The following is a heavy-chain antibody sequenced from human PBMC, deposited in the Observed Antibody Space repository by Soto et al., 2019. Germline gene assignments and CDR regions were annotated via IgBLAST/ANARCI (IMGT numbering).Heavy chain of an antibody. V-gene: IGHV3-23*01. D-gene: IGHD6-13*01. CDR2: ISGSGDTT. CDR1: GPSFSSYP. Sequence: PGGSLRLSCAASGPSFSSYPMTWVRQAPGKGLGWVSAISGSGDTTLYAASVRGRLIISRDNSKNKVYLDMSSLRAEDTALYYCAGPVGGYQVLFGTWYGTRSDYWGQGTLVTVSS. J-gene: IGHJ4*02. CDR3: AGPVGGYQVLFGTWYGTRSDY.